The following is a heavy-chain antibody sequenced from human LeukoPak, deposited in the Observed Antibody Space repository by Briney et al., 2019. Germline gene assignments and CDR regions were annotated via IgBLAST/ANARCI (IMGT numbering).Heavy chain of an antibody. J-gene: IGHJ4*02. D-gene: IGHD5-12*01. CDR3: AKDLVTSGYSGYDYRDY. Sequence: GRSLRLSCAASGFTFSSYGMHWVRQAPGKGLEWVAVISYDGSNKYYADSVKGRFTISRDNSKNTLYLQMNSLRAEDTAVYYCAKDLVTSGYSGYDYRDYWGQGTLVTVSS. CDR2: ISYDGSNK. CDR1: GFTFSSYG. V-gene: IGHV3-30*18.